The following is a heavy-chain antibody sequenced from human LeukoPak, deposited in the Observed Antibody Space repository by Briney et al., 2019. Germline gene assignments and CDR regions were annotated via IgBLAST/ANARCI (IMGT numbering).Heavy chain of an antibody. CDR1: GGSISSYY. D-gene: IGHD3-22*01. Sequence: SETLSLTCTVSGGSISSYYWSWIRQPAGKGLEWIGRIYTSGSTNYNPSLKSRVTISVDTSKNQFSLKLSSVTAADTAVYYCARSGGYDSSGYDFDYWGQGTLVTVSS. V-gene: IGHV4-4*07. J-gene: IGHJ4*02. CDR3: ARSGGYDSSGYDFDY. CDR2: IYTSGST.